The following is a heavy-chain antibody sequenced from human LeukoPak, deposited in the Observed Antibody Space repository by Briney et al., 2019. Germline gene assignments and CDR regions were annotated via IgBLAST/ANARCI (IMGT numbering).Heavy chain of an antibody. CDR2: INHSGST. CDR1: GGSLSGYY. Sequence: PSETLSLTCAVYGGSLSGYYWSWIRQPPGKGLEWIGEINHSGSTNYNPSLKSRVTISVDTSKNQFSLKLSSVTAADTAVYYCARGGRVLFGYWGQGTLVTVSS. V-gene: IGHV4-34*01. CDR3: ARGGRVLFGY. D-gene: IGHD2-8*01. J-gene: IGHJ4*02.